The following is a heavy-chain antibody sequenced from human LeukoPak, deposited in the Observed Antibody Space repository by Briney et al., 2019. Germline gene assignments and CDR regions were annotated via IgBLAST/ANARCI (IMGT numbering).Heavy chain of an antibody. V-gene: IGHV4-34*01. D-gene: IGHD1-1*01. CDR1: GGSFSGYY. CDR3: ARDDPYYFDY. Sequence: SETLSLTCAVYGGSFSGYYWSWIRQPPGKGLEWIGEINHGGSTNYNPSLKSRVTISVDTSKNQFSLTLSSATAADTAVYYCARDDPYYFDYWGQGTLVTVSS. CDR2: INHGGST. J-gene: IGHJ4*02.